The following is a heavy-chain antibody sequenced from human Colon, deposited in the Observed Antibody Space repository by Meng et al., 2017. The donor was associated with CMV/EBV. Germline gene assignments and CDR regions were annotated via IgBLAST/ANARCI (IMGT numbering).Heavy chain of an antibody. CDR1: VGTFRNHW. Sequence: SCACCVGTFRNHWMHWVRLGPGKGLVGVTRVSHDGSITDYADSVKSRFTISRDNAKTTLYLQMNSLRAADTAVYYCVRNPPLFPYDSWGQGTLVTVSS. CDR2: VSHDGSIT. V-gene: IGHV3-74*01. CDR3: VRNPPLFPYDS. D-gene: IGHD2-15*01. J-gene: IGHJ4*02.